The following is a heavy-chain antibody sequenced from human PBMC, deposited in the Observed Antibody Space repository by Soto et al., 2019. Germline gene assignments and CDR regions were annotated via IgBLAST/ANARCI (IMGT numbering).Heavy chain of an antibody. D-gene: IGHD3-3*01. Sequence: QVQLVQSGGGLVEPGGSLRLSCAASGFKFPDYHMTWIRQAQGKGLEWISYINSRGTYTTYADSVRGRFTVSRDNAKNSLYLQRDSLTGEDTAVYYCACVAPTIFGAQFHQNLVDVWGQGNMVTVAS. CDR2: INSRGTYT. V-gene: IGHV3-11*06. J-gene: IGHJ6*02. CDR3: ACVAPTIFGAQFHQNLVDV. CDR1: GFKFPDYH.